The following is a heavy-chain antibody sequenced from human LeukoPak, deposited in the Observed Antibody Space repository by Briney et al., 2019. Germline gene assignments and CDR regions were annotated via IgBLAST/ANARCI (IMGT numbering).Heavy chain of an antibody. CDR3: AKDNRAPDAMGTSDY. CDR2: ISGSGGST. J-gene: IGHJ4*02. D-gene: IGHD1-1*01. Sequence: GGSLRLSCAASGFTFSSYEMNWVRQAPGKGLEWVSAISGSGGSTYYADSVKGRFTISRDNSKNTLYLQMNSLRAEDTAVYYCAKDNRAPDAMGTSDYWGQGTLVTVSS. V-gene: IGHV3-23*01. CDR1: GFTFSSYE.